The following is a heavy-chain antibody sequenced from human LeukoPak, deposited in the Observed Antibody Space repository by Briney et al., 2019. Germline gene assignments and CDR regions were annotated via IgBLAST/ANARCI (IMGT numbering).Heavy chain of an antibody. D-gene: IGHD5-24*01. CDR2: ISSGSSYI. Sequence: GGSLRLSCAASGFTFRSYSVNWVRQAPGKGLDWVSSISSGSSYIYYADSVKGRFTISRDNAKNSLYLQMNSLRAEDTAVYYCARSFDGYNYFYYWGQGTLVTVSS. J-gene: IGHJ4*02. CDR3: ARSFDGYNYFYY. V-gene: IGHV3-21*01. CDR1: GFTFRSYS.